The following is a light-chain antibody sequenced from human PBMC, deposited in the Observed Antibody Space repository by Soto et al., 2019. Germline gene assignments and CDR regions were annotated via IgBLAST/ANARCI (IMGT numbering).Light chain of an antibody. Sequence: IVLTQSPATLSLSPGERATLSCRASQSVSSYLAWYQQTPGQAPRLLIYDTSNRATGIPARFSVSGSGTDFTLTISSLENEDFAVYYCQQRSNWPPMYTFGQGTKLEIK. CDR3: QQRSNWPPMYT. CDR1: QSVSSY. CDR2: DTS. V-gene: IGKV3-11*01. J-gene: IGKJ2*01.